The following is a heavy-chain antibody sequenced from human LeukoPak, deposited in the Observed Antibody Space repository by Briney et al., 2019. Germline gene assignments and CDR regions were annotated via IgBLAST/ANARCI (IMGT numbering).Heavy chain of an antibody. Sequence: PSETLSLTCAVYGGSFSGYYWSWIRQPPGKGLEWIGEINHSGSTNYNPSLKSRVTISVDTSKNQFSLKLSSVTAADTAVYYCARRVRGESDCSGGSCKGVNFDYWGQGTLVTVSS. V-gene: IGHV4-34*01. CDR1: GGSFSGYY. CDR3: ARRVRGESDCSGGSCKGVNFDY. CDR2: INHSGST. J-gene: IGHJ4*02. D-gene: IGHD2-15*01.